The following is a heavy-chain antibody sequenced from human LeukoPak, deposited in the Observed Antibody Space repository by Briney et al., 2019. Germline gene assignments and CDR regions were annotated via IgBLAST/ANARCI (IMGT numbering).Heavy chain of an antibody. CDR3: ARRGTSYGSGSYRAFDI. CDR2: ISYDGSHK. CDR1: GFTFSSYA. J-gene: IGHJ3*02. Sequence: GGPLRLSCAASGFTFSSYAMHWVRQTPGEGLEWVAVISYDGSHKYYPYSVKGRFTISRDNSKNTVFLQMDSLRAEDTTVYYCARRGTSYGSGSYRAFDIWGQGTMVTVSS. V-gene: IGHV3-30*04. D-gene: IGHD3-10*01.